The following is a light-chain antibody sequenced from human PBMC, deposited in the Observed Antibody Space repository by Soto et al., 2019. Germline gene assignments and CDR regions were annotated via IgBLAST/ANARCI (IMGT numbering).Light chain of an antibody. Sequence: QSALTQPPSASGSPGQSVTISCTGNSSDIGAYNYVSWYQQHPGKAPKLMIHEVSKRPSGVPDRFSGSKSGNTASLTVSGLQAEDEADYYCSSYAGSNDLWVFGGGTKVTVL. CDR3: SSYAGSNDLWV. V-gene: IGLV2-8*01. J-gene: IGLJ3*02. CDR2: EVS. CDR1: SSDIGAYNY.